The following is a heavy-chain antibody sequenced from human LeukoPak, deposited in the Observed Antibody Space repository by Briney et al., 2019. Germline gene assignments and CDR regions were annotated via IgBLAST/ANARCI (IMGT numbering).Heavy chain of an antibody. V-gene: IGHV4-61*02. CDR3: ARSRGGRYSSNNWFDP. Sequence: SETLSLTCTVSGGSISSGSYYWRWIRQPAGKGLEWIGRIYTSGSTNYNPSLKSRVTISVDTSKNQFSLKLSSVTAADTAVYYCARSRGGRYSSNNWFDPWGQGTLVTVSS. CDR1: GGSISSGSYY. CDR2: IYTSGST. J-gene: IGHJ5*02. D-gene: IGHD6-19*01.